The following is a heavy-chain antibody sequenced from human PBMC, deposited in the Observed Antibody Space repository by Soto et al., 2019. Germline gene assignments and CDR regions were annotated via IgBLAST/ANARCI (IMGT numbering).Heavy chain of an antibody. Sequence: PGGSLRLSCAAIGFTFEDHAMHWIRQVPGKGLEWVAGINWNSGITGYADSVKGRFTISRDNANNSLHLEMNRLKGEDTALYYCAKGRGALTVVSNWFDPWGQGTLVTVSS. CDR2: INWNSGIT. CDR3: AKGRGALTVVSNWFDP. V-gene: IGHV3-9*01. D-gene: IGHD3-22*01. CDR1: GFTFEDHA. J-gene: IGHJ5*02.